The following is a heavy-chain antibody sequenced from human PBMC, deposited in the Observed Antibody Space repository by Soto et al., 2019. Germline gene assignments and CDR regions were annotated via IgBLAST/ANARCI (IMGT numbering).Heavy chain of an antibody. D-gene: IGHD5-12*01. J-gene: IGHJ4*02. Sequence: EVQLVESGGTLVQPGGSLRLSCAASEFIFSSYGMSWVRQAPGKGLEWLSYISSSSSSIYYADSVKGRFTISRDNAKNSLYLQMNSLTAEDTAVYYCARSAYDGPNYWGQGTLVTVSS. CDR3: ARSAYDGPNY. CDR1: EFIFSSYG. V-gene: IGHV3-48*01. CDR2: ISSSSSSI.